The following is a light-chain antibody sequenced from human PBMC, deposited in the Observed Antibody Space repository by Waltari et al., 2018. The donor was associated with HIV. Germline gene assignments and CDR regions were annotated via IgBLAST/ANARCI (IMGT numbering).Light chain of an antibody. Sequence: EIVMTQSPATLSVSPGERATLSCRASQSVSSNLAWYQHKPGQAPRLFIYGASTRATGIPARFSGSGSGTDFTLTISSLQSEDFAVYYCQQYNNWPPIFGPGTKVDIK. CDR3: QQYNNWPPI. J-gene: IGKJ3*01. V-gene: IGKV3-15*01. CDR1: QSVSSN. CDR2: GAS.